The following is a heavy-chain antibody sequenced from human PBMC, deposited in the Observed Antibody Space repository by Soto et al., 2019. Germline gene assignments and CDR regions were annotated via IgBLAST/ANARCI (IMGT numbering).Heavy chain of an antibody. J-gene: IGHJ4*02. CDR1: GGSVNTYNLF. D-gene: IGHD2-21*02. Sequence: QLQLQESGPGLVGPSETLSLTCTVSGGSVNTYNLFWAWVRQPPGKGLEWIATIHYGGNAYYSPSLTTRVTISRDTSKNRVSLELRSVTAADTAVYYCARVNVTLDLWGQGTPVTVSP. CDR3: ARVNVTLDL. CDR2: IHYGGNA. V-gene: IGHV4-39*01.